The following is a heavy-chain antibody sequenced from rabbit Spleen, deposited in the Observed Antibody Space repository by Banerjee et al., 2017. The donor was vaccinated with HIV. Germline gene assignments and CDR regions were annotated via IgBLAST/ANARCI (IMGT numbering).Heavy chain of an antibody. Sequence: QSLEESGGDLVKPGASLTLTCTASGFSFSNRYYLCWVRQAPGKGLEWVACIASGGSGDTYYASWAKGRFTISKTSSTTVTLQMTSLTAADTATYFCARNYVNTFDPWGPGTLVTVS. CDR2: IASGGSGDT. J-gene: IGHJ2*01. V-gene: IGHV1S40*01. CDR3: ARNYVNTFDP. D-gene: IGHD1-1*01. CDR1: GFSFSNRYY.